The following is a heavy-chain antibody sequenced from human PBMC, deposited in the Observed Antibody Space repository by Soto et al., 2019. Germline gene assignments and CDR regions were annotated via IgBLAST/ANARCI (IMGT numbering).Heavy chain of an antibody. Sequence: SETLSLTCAVSSGSISSSNWWSWVRQPPGKGLEWIGEIYHSGSTNYNPSLKSRVTISVDKSKNQFSLKLSSVTAADTAVYYCARVFVVVPAAMSRSGYSYGFYYYYYMDVWGKGTTVTVSS. CDR2: IYHSGST. V-gene: IGHV4-4*02. CDR3: ARVFVVVPAAMSRSGYSYGFYYYYYMDV. J-gene: IGHJ6*03. CDR1: SGSISSSNW. D-gene: IGHD2-2*01.